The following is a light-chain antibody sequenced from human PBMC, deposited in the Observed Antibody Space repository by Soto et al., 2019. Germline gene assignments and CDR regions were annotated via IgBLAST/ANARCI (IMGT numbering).Light chain of an antibody. J-gene: IGKJ1*01. CDR1: QSISSW. V-gene: IGKV1-5*01. CDR3: QQYISYPWT. CDR2: DAS. Sequence: DLQMTQSPSTLSASVGDRVTITCRASQSISSWLAWYQQKPGKAPKLLIYDASSLESGVPSRFSGSGSGTEFTLTISSLQPDDFATYYCQQYISYPWTFGQGTKVEIK.